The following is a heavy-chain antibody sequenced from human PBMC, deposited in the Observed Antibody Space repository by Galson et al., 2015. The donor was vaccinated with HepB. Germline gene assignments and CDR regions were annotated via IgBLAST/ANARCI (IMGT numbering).Heavy chain of an antibody. J-gene: IGHJ4*02. Sequence: SVKVSCKASGGTFSSHAISWVRQAPGQGLEWMGGIIPIFGTANYAQKFQGRVTITADKSTSTAYMELSSLRSEDTAVYYCARPGDTAMPEYYFDYWGQGTLVTVSS. CDR2: IIPIFGTA. D-gene: IGHD5-18*01. CDR3: ARPGDTAMPEYYFDY. V-gene: IGHV1-69*06. CDR1: GGTFSSHA.